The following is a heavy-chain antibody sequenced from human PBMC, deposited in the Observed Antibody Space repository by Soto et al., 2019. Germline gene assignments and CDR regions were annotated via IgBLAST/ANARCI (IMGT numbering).Heavy chain of an antibody. CDR2: IIPILGIA. V-gene: IGHV1-69*02. CDR3: ARGSPSNYYYYGMDV. CDR1: GGTFSSYT. J-gene: IGHJ6*02. Sequence: QVQLVQSGAEVKKPGSSVKVSCKASGGTFSSYTISWVRQAPGQGLEWMGRIIPILGIANYAQKFQGRVTITADKSTSTAYMELSSLRSEDTAVYYCARGSPSNYYYYGMDVWGQGTTVTVSS. D-gene: IGHD6-6*01.